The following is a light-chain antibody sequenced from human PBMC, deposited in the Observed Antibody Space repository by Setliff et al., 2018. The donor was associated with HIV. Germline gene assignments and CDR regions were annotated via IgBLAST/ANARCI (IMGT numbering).Light chain of an antibody. CDR3: SSYTSTSAYV. J-gene: IGLJ1*01. CDR2: GVT. V-gene: IGLV2-14*03. CDR1: GRDIGGYNY. Sequence: QSALTQPAYVSGSPGQSITISCIGTGRDIGGYNYVSWYQQHPGKAHKLIIYGVTKRSSGVSNRFSGSKAGTTASLTISGLQAEDEADYYCSSYTSTSAYVFRTGTKVTVL.